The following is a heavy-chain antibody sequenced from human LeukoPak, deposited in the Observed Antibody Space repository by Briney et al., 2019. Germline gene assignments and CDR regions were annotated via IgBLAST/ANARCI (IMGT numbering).Heavy chain of an antibody. CDR1: GYTFTSYD. D-gene: IGHD3-10*01. CDR3: ATATMVRDVHFDY. CDR2: MNPNSGDT. V-gene: IGHV1-8*01. J-gene: IGHJ4*02. Sequence: ASVKVSCKASGYTFTSYDINWVRQAPGQGLEWVGWMNPNSGDTGYPQKFQGRVTITADECTSTAYMELSSLRSEDTAVYYCATATMVRDVHFDYWGQGTLVTVSS.